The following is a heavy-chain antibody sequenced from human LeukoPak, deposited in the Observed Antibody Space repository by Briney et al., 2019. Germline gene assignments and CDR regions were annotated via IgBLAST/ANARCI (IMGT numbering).Heavy chain of an antibody. V-gene: IGHV1-69*13. J-gene: IGHJ4*02. CDR3: ARGSCARGGDCYYDY. D-gene: IGHD2-21*02. CDR2: IIPIFGTA. Sequence: ASVKVSCKASGGTFSSYAISWVRQAPGQGLEWMGGIIPIFGTANYAQKFQGRVTITADESTSTAYMELSSLRSEDTAVYNCARGSCARGGDCYYDYWGQGTLVTVSS. CDR1: GGTFSSYA.